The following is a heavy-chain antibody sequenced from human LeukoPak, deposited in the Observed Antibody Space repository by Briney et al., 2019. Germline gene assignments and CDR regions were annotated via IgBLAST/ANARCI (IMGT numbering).Heavy chain of an antibody. J-gene: IGHJ6*02. CDR1: GFTFSSYW. CDR3: ARGGGLDV. Sequence: GGSLRLSCAASGFTFSSYWMTWVRQAPGKGLEWVANIKQDGSKKNYVDSVKGRFTISRDNAKNSLYLQMSNLRAEDTAVYFCARGGGLDVWGQGATVTVSS. V-gene: IGHV3-7*03. CDR2: IKQDGSKK. D-gene: IGHD3-16*01.